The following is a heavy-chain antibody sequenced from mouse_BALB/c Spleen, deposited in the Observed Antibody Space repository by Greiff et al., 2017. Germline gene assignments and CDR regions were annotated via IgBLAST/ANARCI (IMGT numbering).Heavy chain of an antibody. Sequence: QVQLKESGPGLVQPSQSLSITCTVSGFSLTSYGVHWVRQSPGKGLEWLGVIWSGGSTDYNAAFISRLSISKDNSKSQVFFKMNSLQANDTAIYYCARNYGSSYWSFAYWGQGTLVTVSA. D-gene: IGHD1-1*01. V-gene: IGHV2-2*02. CDR2: IWSGGST. CDR3: ARNYGSSYWSFAY. J-gene: IGHJ3*01. CDR1: GFSLTSYG.